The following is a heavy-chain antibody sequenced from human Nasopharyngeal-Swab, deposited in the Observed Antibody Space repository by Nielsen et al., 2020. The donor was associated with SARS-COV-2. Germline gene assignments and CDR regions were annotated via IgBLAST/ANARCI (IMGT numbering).Heavy chain of an antibody. V-gene: IGHV1-18*01. CDR2: ISTYNGNT. Sequence: WVRQAPGQGLEWLGWISTYNGNTRYAQNLQGRLTLTTDTSTRTAYMELSSLRSEDTAVYYCARGPPPTNYYDSSGYYYRYGMDVWGQGTTVTVSS. D-gene: IGHD3-22*01. CDR3: ARGPPPTNYYDSSGYYYRYGMDV. J-gene: IGHJ6*02.